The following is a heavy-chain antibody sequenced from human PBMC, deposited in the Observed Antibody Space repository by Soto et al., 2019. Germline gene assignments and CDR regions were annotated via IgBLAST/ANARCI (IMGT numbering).Heavy chain of an antibody. CDR3: ARDSSGYSGSLPYYGMDV. Sequence: GGSLRLSCAASGFTFSSYTMNWVRQAPGKGLEWVSSISGSTTYIYYADSVKGRFSISRDNAKNSLYLQMNSLRAEDTAVYYCARDSSGYSGSLPYYGMDVWGQGTTVTVS. V-gene: IGHV3-21*01. J-gene: IGHJ6*02. CDR2: ISGSTTYI. D-gene: IGHD5-12*01. CDR1: GFTFSSYT.